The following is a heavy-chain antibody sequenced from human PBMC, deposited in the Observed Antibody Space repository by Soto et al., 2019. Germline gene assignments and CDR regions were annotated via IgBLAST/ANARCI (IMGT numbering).Heavy chain of an antibody. Sequence: GGSLRLSCSASGFTFSDYYMSWVRQAPGKGLEWVSYISSSSSYTNYADSVKGRFTISRDNAKNSLYLQMNSLRAEDTAVYYCARDERYYDSSGYYYYYYGMDVWGQGTTVTVSS. V-gene: IGHV3-11*06. CDR2: ISSSSSYT. D-gene: IGHD3-22*01. J-gene: IGHJ6*02. CDR1: GFTFSDYY. CDR3: ARDERYYDSSGYYYYYYGMDV.